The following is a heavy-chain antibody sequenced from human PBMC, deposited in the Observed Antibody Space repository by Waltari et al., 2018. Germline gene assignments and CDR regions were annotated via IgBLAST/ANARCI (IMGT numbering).Heavy chain of an antibody. J-gene: IGHJ4*02. Sequence: EEQLVESGGGLVQPGGSLRLSCEGSGFTFGNYWMSWVRQAPGKGLEWVANIRRDGSQANYVDSVKGRFTISRDNAKKSLYLQMNSPRAEDTGVYYCARESTASNEGVWGQGTLVTVSS. V-gene: IGHV3-7*01. CDR3: ARESTASNEGV. CDR2: IRRDGSQA. D-gene: IGHD4-17*01. CDR1: GFTFGNYW.